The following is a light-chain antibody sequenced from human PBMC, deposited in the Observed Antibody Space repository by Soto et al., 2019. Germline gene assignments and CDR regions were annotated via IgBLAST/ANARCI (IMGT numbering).Light chain of an antibody. V-gene: IGKV1-5*03. Sequence: DIQMTQSPSTLSASVGDRVTITCRASQSISSWLAWYQQKPGKAPKLLIYKASNLESGVPSRFSGSGSGTEFTLTISSLQPDDFATYYCQQCNSYSRTFGQGTKVDIK. CDR3: QQCNSYSRT. CDR1: QSISSW. J-gene: IGKJ1*01. CDR2: KAS.